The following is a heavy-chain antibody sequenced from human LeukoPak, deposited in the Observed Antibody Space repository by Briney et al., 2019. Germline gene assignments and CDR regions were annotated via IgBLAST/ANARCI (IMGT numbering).Heavy chain of an antibody. CDR2: IIPIFGTA. J-gene: IGHJ5*02. V-gene: IGHV1-69*05. CDR3: ARVYYDILTGYPGDWFDP. Sequence: SVKVSCKASGGTFSSYAISWVRQAPGQGLECMGRIIPIFGTANYAQKFQGRVTITTDESTSTAYMELSSLRSEDTAVYYCARVYYDILTGYPGDWFDPWGQGTLVTVSS. CDR1: GGTFSSYA. D-gene: IGHD3-9*01.